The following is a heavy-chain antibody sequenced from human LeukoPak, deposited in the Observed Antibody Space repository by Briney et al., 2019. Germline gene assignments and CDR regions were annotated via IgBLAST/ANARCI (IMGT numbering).Heavy chain of an antibody. CDR1: GFTFSSYS. V-gene: IGHV3-21*01. Sequence: KPGGSLRLSCAASGFTFSSYSMNWVRQAPGKGLEWVSSISSSSSYIYYADSVKGRFTISRDNAKNSLYLQMNSLRAEDTAVYYCASLEDYYYYMDVWDKGTTVTVSS. CDR2: ISSSSSYI. CDR3: ASLEDYYYYMDV. D-gene: IGHD3-3*01. J-gene: IGHJ6*03.